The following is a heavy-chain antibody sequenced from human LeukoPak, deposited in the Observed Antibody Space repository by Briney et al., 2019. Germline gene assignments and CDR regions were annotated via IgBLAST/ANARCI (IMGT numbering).Heavy chain of an antibody. V-gene: IGHV3-43D*03. CDR1: GFTFDVYA. Sequence: GGSLRLSCAASGFTFDVYAMHWVRQAPGKGLEWVSLITWDGGTTYYADSVRGRFIISRDNSKNYRYLQMNSLRPADTALYYCAKSPSGAIFHATDSWGQGTLVTVSS. CDR2: ITWDGGTT. D-gene: IGHD2-21*01. J-gene: IGHJ4*02. CDR3: AKSPSGAIFHATDS.